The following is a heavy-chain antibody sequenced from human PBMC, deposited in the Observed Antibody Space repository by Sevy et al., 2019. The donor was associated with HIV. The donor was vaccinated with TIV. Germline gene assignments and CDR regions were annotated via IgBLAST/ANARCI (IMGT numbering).Heavy chain of an antibody. CDR3: AGDRGGWRYCSGGSGYSMAGFDY. J-gene: IGHJ4*02. CDR1: GFTFSSYS. Sequence: GGSLRLSCAASGFTFSSYSMNWVRRAPGKGLEWVSSISSSSSYIYYADSVKGRFTISRDNAKNSLYLQMNSLRAEDKAEYYCAGDRGGWRYCSGGSGYSMAGFDYWGQGTLVTVSS. CDR2: ISSSSSYI. V-gene: IGHV3-21*01. D-gene: IGHD2-15*01.